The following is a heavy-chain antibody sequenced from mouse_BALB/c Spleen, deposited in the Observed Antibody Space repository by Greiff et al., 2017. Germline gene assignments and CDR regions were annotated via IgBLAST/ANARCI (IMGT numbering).Heavy chain of an antibody. V-gene: IGHV5-17*02. CDR2: ISSGSSTI. J-gene: IGHJ3*01. Sequence: EVQVVESGGGLVQPGGSRKLSCAASGFTFSSFGMHWVRQAPEKGLEWVAYISSGSSTIYYADKVKGRITIARDNTKNTLFMQMTSLRSEDTAMYYCARIGCDGRVAYWGQGTLVTVSA. CDR1: GFTFSSFG. D-gene: IGHD1-1*01. CDR3: ARIGCDGRVAY.